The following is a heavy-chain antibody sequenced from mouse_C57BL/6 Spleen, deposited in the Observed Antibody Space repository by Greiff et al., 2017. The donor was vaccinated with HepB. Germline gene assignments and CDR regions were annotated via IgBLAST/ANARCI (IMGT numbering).Heavy chain of an antibody. D-gene: IGHD1-1*01. Sequence: QVQLQQSGPGLVAPSQSLSITCTVSGFSLTCYAISWVRQPPGKGLEWLGVIWTGGGTNYNSALKSRLSISKDNSKSQVFLKMNSLQTDDTARYYCARNFDYYGSSYDWFAYWGQGTLVTVSA. CDR1: GFSLTCYA. J-gene: IGHJ3*01. CDR2: IWTGGGT. CDR3: ARNFDYYGSSYDWFAY. V-gene: IGHV2-9-1*01.